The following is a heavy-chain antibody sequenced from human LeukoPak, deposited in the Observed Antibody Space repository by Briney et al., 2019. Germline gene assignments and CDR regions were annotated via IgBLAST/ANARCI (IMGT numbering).Heavy chain of an antibody. Sequence: GGSLRPSCAASGFTFDSYEMDWVRQAPGKGLEWVSYISSSGSTIYYADSVKGRFTISRDNAKNSLYLQMNSLRAEDTAVYYCAREMAAAGDYWGQGALVTVSS. V-gene: IGHV3-48*03. CDR1: GFTFDSYE. D-gene: IGHD6-13*01. CDR2: ISSSGSTI. J-gene: IGHJ4*02. CDR3: AREMAAAGDY.